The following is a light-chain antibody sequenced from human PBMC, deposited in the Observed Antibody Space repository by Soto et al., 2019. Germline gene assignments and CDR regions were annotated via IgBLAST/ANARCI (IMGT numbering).Light chain of an antibody. CDR2: GAS. Sequence: DIPMTQSPSSLSASSGDRVTITCRASQNIDKYLIWYQQKPGRPPKVLVYGASNLQSGVSSRFSGDGFGTEFSLTINSLRPEDFATYYCQQSYNLPRTFGQGTTLETK. J-gene: IGKJ2*01. V-gene: IGKV1-39*01. CDR1: QNIDKY. CDR3: QQSYNLPRT.